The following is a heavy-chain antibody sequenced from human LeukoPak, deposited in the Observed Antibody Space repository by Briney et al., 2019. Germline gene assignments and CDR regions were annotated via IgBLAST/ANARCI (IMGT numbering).Heavy chain of an antibody. Sequence: GGSLRLSCATSGFPFLAYALHWLRQAPGKGLEGVAVISSYTSNKYYMDSVKGRFTISINNSKNTLYLQMDSLRPEDTAVYYCARLAAASPGYWGQGTLVTVSS. CDR2: ISSYTSNK. J-gene: IGHJ4*02. CDR3: ARLAAASPGY. CDR1: GFPFLAYA. V-gene: IGHV3-30*10. D-gene: IGHD3-16*01.